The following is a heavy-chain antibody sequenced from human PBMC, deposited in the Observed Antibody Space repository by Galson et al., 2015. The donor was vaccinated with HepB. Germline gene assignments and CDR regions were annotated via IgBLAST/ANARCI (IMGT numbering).Heavy chain of an antibody. Sequence: SLRLSCAASGFTFTRYSINWVRQAPGKGLEWLSYISSSSSAIYYADSVKGRFTVSRDSAKNSMYLQMNSLRGEDTAVYYCARDKDWAFDIWGQGTVVTVSS. CDR2: ISSSSSAI. D-gene: IGHD2-15*01. V-gene: IGHV3-48*01. CDR1: GFTFTRYS. CDR3: ARDKDWAFDI. J-gene: IGHJ3*02.